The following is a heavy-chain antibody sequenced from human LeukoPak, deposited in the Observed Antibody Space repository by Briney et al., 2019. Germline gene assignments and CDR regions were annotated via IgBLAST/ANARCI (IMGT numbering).Heavy chain of an antibody. D-gene: IGHD3-10*01. J-gene: IGHJ5*02. CDR3: ARGKPTYYYGSGPNWFDP. CDR1: GGSISSGSYD. V-gene: IGHV4-61*02. Sequence: SETLSLTCTVSGGSISSGSYDWSWIRQPAGKGLEWIGRIYTSGSTNYNPSLKSRVTISVDTSKNQFSLKLSSVTAADTAVYYCARGKPTYYYGSGPNWFDPWGQGTLVTVSS. CDR2: IYTSGST.